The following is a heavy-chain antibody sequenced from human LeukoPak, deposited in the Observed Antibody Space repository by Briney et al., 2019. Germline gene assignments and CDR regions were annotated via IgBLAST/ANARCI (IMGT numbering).Heavy chain of an antibody. CDR2: IYFSEST. V-gene: IGHV4-30-2*05. J-gene: IGHJ5*02. CDR1: GGSISSGLYS. D-gene: IGHD3-22*01. Sequence: SETLSLTCDVSGGSISSGLYSWSWIRQPLGKGLEWIGYIYFSESTFYNPPLKSRLTISLDTSKNQFSLKLNSVTAADTAVYYCARAMTYHNWFDPWGQGTLVTVSS. CDR3: ARAMTYHNWFDP.